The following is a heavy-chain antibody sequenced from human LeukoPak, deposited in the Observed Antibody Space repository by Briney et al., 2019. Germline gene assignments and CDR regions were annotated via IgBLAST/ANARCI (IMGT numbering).Heavy chain of an antibody. CDR1: GFIFRNYW. D-gene: IGHD5-18*01. CDR2: INHDGGDK. J-gene: IGHJ4*02. Sequence: GGSLRLSCVASGFIFRNYWMSWVRQAPGKGLEWVANINHDGGDKNYVDSVKGRFTISRDNSKNTLDLQMTSLRAEDTAVYYCARDNSYGSPLDYWGQGTLVTVSS. V-gene: IGHV3-7*01. CDR3: ARDNSYGSPLDY.